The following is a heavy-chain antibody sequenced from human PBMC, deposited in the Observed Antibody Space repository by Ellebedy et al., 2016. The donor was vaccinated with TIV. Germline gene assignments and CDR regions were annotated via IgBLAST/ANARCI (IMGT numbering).Heavy chain of an antibody. Sequence: PGGSLRLSCAASGFTFSSYAMLWVRQAPGKGLEWVAAISYDGSNRYYADSMKGRVTISRDDSKNTLYLQMNSLRPEDTAVYYCARGPSTWSALDYWGWGTLVTVSS. CDR2: ISYDGSNR. CDR1: GFTFSSYA. CDR3: ARGPSTWSALDY. V-gene: IGHV3-30*16. J-gene: IGHJ4*02. D-gene: IGHD6-13*01.